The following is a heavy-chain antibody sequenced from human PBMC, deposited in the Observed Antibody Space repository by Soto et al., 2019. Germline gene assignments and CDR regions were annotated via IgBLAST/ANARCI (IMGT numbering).Heavy chain of an antibody. CDR3: AHIVITFGGVVADDAFDV. Sequence: QITLMESGPTLVKPTETLTLTCTFSGFSLTTRGVGVGWIRQPPGKALEWLAVIYWDDDKRYSPSLKTRLVLTKDTPKHQVVLTMTNMDSLDTATYFCAHIVITFGGVVADDAFDVWGQGTMVTVSS. D-gene: IGHD3-16*02. V-gene: IGHV2-5*02. CDR1: GFSLTTRGVG. J-gene: IGHJ3*01. CDR2: IYWDDDK.